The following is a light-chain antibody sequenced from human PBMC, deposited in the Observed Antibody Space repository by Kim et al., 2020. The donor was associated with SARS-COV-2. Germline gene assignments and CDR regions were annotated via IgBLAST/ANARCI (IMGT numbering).Light chain of an antibody. Sequence: SPGERATLSCRASQSVSRNLAWYQQKPGQAPRLLIYGASTRATGIPGRFSGSGSGTDFTLTISSLQSEDFAVYYCQQYHNWPPLTFGGGTKVDIK. J-gene: IGKJ4*01. CDR3: QQYHNWPPLT. CDR2: GAS. CDR1: QSVSRN. V-gene: IGKV3-15*01.